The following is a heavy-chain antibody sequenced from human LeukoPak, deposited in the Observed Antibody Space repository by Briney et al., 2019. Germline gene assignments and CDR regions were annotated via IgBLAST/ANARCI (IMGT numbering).Heavy chain of an antibody. CDR1: GFTFSDYY. CDR3: ARDGDFRYCSSTSCQNWFDP. Sequence: GGFLRLSCAASGFTFSDYYMSWIRQAPGKGLEWVSYISSSGSTIYYADSVKGRFTISRDNAKNSLYLQMNSLRAEDTAVYYCARDGDFRYCSSTSCQNWFDPWGQGTLVTVSS. D-gene: IGHD2-2*01. J-gene: IGHJ5*02. V-gene: IGHV3-11*04. CDR2: ISSSGSTI.